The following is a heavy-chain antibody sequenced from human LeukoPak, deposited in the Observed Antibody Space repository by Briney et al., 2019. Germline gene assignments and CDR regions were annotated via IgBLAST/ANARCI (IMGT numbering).Heavy chain of an antibody. CDR2: LYYSGST. V-gene: IGHV4-39*01. Sequence: SETLSLTCTVYGGSISSSGYYWGWIRQPPGKGLEWIGKLYYSGSTYYNPSLRSRGTISADTSKNQFSLKLTSVTAADTAVYYCARHMWMITFGGVDFDFWGQGILVTVSS. CDR1: GGSISSSGYY. J-gene: IGHJ4*02. CDR3: ARHMWMITFGGVDFDF. D-gene: IGHD3-16*01.